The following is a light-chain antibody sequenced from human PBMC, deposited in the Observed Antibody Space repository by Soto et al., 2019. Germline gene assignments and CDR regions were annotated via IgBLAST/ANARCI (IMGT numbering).Light chain of an antibody. Sequence: SALTQPASVSGSPGQSITVSCTGTSSDIGGYNYVSWYQQYPGEAPKVIIYDVSDRPSWVSNRFSGSKSGNTASLTISGLQTDDEADYYCSSYTSSSTLVVFGTGTKVTVL. J-gene: IGLJ1*01. V-gene: IGLV2-14*03. CDR3: SSYTSSSTLVV. CDR1: SSDIGGYNY. CDR2: DVS.